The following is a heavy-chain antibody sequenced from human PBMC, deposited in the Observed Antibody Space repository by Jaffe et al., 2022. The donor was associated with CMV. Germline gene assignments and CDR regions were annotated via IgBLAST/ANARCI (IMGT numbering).Heavy chain of an antibody. J-gene: IGHJ4*02. D-gene: IGHD3-22*01. CDR3: ARHVSSYDSSGYQY. Sequence: QVQLQESGPGLVKPSETLSLTCTVSGGSISSYYWSWIRQPPGKGLEWIGYIYYSGSTNYNPSLKSRVTISVDTSKNQFSLKLSSVTAADTAVYYCARHVSSYDSSGYQYWGQGTLVTVSS. CDR2: IYYSGST. V-gene: IGHV4-59*08. CDR1: GGSISSYY.